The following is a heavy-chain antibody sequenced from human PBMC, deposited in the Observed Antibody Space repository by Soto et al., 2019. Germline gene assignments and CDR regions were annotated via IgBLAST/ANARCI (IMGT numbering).Heavy chain of an antibody. D-gene: IGHD6-13*01. CDR2: IHDSGST. Sequence: SETLSLTCAVYGESFSGYYWSWIRQPPGKGLEWIGEIHDSGSTNYNPSLKSRLIISVDTSRNQFSLKLSSVTAADTAVYYCARGVRRTSSWYSDYWGQGNLGT. CDR3: ARGVRRTSSWYSDY. CDR1: GESFSGYY. J-gene: IGHJ4*02. V-gene: IGHV4-34*01.